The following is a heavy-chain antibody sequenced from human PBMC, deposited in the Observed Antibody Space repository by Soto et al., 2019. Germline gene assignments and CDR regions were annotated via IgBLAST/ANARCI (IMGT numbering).Heavy chain of an antibody. CDR3: ARAGYCSGGSCRYFDC. D-gene: IGHD2-15*01. CDR1: RFTFSSDW. J-gene: IGHJ4*02. V-gene: IGHV3-7*01. CDR2: IKQDGSEK. Sequence: GVSLRLSCAASRFTFSSDWMSWVRHAPGKGLEWVANIKQDGSEKYCVDSVKGRFTISRDNAKNSLYLQMNSLRAEDTAVYYCARAGYCSGGSCRYFDCWGQGTLVTVSS.